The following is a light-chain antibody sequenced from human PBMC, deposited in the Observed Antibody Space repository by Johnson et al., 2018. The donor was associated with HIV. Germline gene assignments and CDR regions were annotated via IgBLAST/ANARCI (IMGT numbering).Light chain of an antibody. CDR3: ASWDRSLTVGTV. CDR2: DNN. V-gene: IGLV1-51*01. CDR1: SSNIGNNY. J-gene: IGLJ1*01. Sequence: QSVLSQPPSVSAAPGQKVTISCSGSSSNIGNNYVSWYQQLPGTAPKVIIYDNNKRPSGIPDRFSGSKSGTSATLDITGLQTGDEADYYCASWDRSLTVGTVFGPGTRVTVL.